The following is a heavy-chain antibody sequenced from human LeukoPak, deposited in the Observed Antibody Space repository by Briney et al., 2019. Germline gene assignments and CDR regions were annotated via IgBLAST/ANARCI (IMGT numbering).Heavy chain of an antibody. J-gene: IGHJ4*02. D-gene: IGHD3-22*01. V-gene: IGHV3-23*01. Sequence: TGGSLRLSCAASGFTFSSYAMSWVRQAPGKGLEWVSAISGSGGSTYYADSVKGRFTISRDNSKNTLYLQTNSLRAEDTAVYYCAKDLYYDSSGSPAGFDYWGQGTLVTVSS. CDR2: ISGSGGST. CDR3: AKDLYYDSSGSPAGFDY. CDR1: GFTFSSYA.